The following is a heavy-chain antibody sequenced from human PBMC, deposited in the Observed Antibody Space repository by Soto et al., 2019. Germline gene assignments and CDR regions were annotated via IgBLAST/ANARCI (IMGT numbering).Heavy chain of an antibody. Sequence: GGSLRLSCAASGFTFSSYAMSWVRQAPGKGLEWVSSISGSGGSTYYADSVKGRFTISRDNYKNTLYLQMNSLRAADTAVYYCAFPPYGSSSSWFDPWGQGTLVTVSS. CDR2: ISGSGGST. V-gene: IGHV3-23*01. CDR1: GFTFSSYA. J-gene: IGHJ5*02. D-gene: IGHD6-13*01. CDR3: AFPPYGSSSSWFDP.